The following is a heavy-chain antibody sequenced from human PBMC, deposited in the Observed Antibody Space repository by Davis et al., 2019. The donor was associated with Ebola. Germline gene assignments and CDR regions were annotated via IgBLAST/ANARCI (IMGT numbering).Heavy chain of an antibody. J-gene: IGHJ4*02. CDR3: AKDVATVITPWGHGAH. CDR1: GFTFSTCA. Sequence: PGGSLRLSCAASGFTFSTCAMHWVRQAPGKGLEWVAVISYDGTNIYYTESVKGRFTISRDNSANTEYLQMSSLMDEDTAMYFCAKDVATVITPWGHGAHWGQGTLVTVSS. V-gene: IGHV3-30-3*01. D-gene: IGHD4-23*01. CDR2: ISYDGTNI.